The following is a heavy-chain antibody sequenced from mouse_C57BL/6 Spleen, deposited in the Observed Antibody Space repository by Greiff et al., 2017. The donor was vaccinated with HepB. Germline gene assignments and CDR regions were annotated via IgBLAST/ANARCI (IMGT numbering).Heavy chain of an antibody. CDR1: GYTFTSYW. Sequence: VQLQQSGAELVKPGASVKLSCKASGYTFTSYWMHWVKQRPGRGLEWIGRIDPNSGGTKYNEKFKSKATLTVDKPSSTAYMQLSSLTSEDSAVYYCARRNYGSPRSPYAMDYWGQGTSVTVSS. CDR2: IDPNSGGT. J-gene: IGHJ4*01. D-gene: IGHD1-1*01. CDR3: ARRNYGSPRSPYAMDY. V-gene: IGHV1-72*01.